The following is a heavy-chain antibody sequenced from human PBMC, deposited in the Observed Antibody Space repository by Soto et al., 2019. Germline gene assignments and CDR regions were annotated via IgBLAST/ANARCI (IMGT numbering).Heavy chain of an antibody. CDR1: GYTFTSYG. Sequence: ASVKVSCKASGYTFTSYGISWVRQAPGQGLEWMGWISAYNGNTNYAQKLQGRVTMTTDTSTSTAYMELRSLRSDDTAVYYCARVPYSSSSFFFAFDIWGQGTMVTGSS. CDR3: ARVPYSSSSFFFAFDI. D-gene: IGHD6-6*01. V-gene: IGHV1-18*01. J-gene: IGHJ3*02. CDR2: ISAYNGNT.